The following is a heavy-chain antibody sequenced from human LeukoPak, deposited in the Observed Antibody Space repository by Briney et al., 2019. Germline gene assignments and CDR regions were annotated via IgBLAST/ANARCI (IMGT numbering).Heavy chain of an antibody. Sequence: SETLSLTCTVSGASISSSSYYWGWIRQPPGKGLEWIGSIYYSGSTYNNPSLKSRVTMSVDTSKNQFSLKLTAVTAADTAVYYCARITGTHYYYYYGMDVWGQGTTVTVSS. D-gene: IGHD1-20*01. V-gene: IGHV4-39*01. J-gene: IGHJ6*02. CDR3: ARITGTHYYYYYGMDV. CDR1: GASISSSSYY. CDR2: IYYSGST.